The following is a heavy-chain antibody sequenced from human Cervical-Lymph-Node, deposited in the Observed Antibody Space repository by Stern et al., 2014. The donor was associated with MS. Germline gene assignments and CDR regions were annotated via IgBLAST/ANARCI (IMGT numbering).Heavy chain of an antibody. V-gene: IGHV4-31*03. CDR1: GGSISSGGYY. CDR2: IFYSAST. Sequence: QVQLQESGPGLVKPSQTLSLTCTVSGGSISSGGYYWSWIRQHPGKGLEWIGFIFYSASTYYNPSLKSRINIAVDTSKNQVSLRLSSVTAADTAVYYCARGVPTFHRGYELFIYYFDYWGQGTLVTVSS. CDR3: ARGVPTFHRGYELFIYYFDY. J-gene: IGHJ4*02. D-gene: IGHD5-12*01.